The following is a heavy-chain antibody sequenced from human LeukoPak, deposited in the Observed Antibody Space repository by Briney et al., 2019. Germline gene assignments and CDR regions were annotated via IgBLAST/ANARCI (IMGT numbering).Heavy chain of an antibody. J-gene: IGHJ4*02. Sequence: SVKVSCKASGGTFSSYAISWVRQAPGQGLEWMGGIIPIFGTANYAQKFQGRVTITTDESTSTAYMELSSLRSEDTAVYYCARQGGSYAPFDYWGQGTLVTVSS. CDR2: IIPIFGTA. CDR3: ARQGGSYAPFDY. V-gene: IGHV1-69*05. D-gene: IGHD1-26*01. CDR1: GGTFSSYA.